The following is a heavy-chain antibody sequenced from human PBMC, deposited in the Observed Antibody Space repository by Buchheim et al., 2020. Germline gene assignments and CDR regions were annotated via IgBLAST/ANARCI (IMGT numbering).Heavy chain of an antibody. V-gene: IGHV4-59*01. CDR3: ARGYSSSWYASVINWFDP. D-gene: IGHD6-13*01. CDR1: GGSISSYY. J-gene: IGHJ5*02. Sequence: QVQLQESGPGLVKPSETLSLTCTVSGGSISSYYWSWIRQPPGKGLEWIGYIYYSGSTNYNPSLKSRVTISVNTSKNQFPLKLSSVTAADTAVYYCARGYSSSWYASVINWFDPWGQGTL. CDR2: IYYSGST.